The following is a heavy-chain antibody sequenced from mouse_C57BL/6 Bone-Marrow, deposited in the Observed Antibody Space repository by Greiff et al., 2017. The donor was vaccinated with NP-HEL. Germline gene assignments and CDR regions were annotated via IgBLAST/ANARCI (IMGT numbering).Heavy chain of an antibody. Sequence: QVQLQQSGAELVKPGASVKLSCKASGYTFTSYWMQWVKQRPGQGLEWIGEIDPSDSYTNYNQKFKGKATLTVDTSSSTAYMQLSSLTSEDSAVYYCARESYWYFDVWGTGTTVTVSS. V-gene: IGHV1-50*01. CDR3: ARESYWYFDV. CDR2: IDPSDSYT. CDR1: GYTFTSYW. J-gene: IGHJ1*03.